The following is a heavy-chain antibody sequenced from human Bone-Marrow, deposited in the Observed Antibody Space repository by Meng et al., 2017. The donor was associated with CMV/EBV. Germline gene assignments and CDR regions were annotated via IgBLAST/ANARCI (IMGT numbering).Heavy chain of an antibody. D-gene: IGHD3-3*01. V-gene: IGHV1-2*02. CDR3: ARMYYDFWSGYYDLAYYFDY. CDR2: INPNSGGT. J-gene: IGHJ4*02. CDR1: GYTFTGYY. Sequence: VLRVNSGAKVKKPGASVKVSCKVYGYTFTGYYMHWVRQAPGQGLEWMGWINPNSGGTNYAQKFQGRVTMTRDTSISTAYMELSRLRSDDTAVYYCARMYYDFWSGYYDLAYYFDYWGQGTLVTVSS.